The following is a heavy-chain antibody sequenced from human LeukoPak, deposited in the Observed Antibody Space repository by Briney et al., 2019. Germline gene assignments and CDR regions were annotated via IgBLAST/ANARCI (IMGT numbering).Heavy chain of an antibody. CDR2: IYYSGST. CDR1: GGSISSSSYY. V-gene: IGHV4-39*01. D-gene: IGHD1-26*01. Sequence: SETLSLTCTVSGGSISSSSYYWGWIRQPPGKGLEWIGSIYYSGSTYYNPSLKSRVTISVDTSKNQFSLKLSSVTAADTAIYYCARVIVGATCAFDIWGQGTMVTVSS. J-gene: IGHJ3*02. CDR3: ARVIVGATCAFDI.